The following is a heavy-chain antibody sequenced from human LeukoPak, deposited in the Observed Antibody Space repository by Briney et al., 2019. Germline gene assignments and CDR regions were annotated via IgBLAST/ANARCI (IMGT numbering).Heavy chain of an antibody. Sequence: GGSLRLSCAASGFTFSSYEMNWVRQAPGKGLEWVSYISSSGSTIYYADSVKGRFTISRDNAKNSLYLQMTSLRAEDTAVYYCARARVVGDDSKSQYRSFDYWGQGTLVTVSS. CDR1: GFTFSSYE. CDR2: ISSSGSTI. CDR3: ARARVVGDDSKSQYRSFDY. D-gene: IGHD3-22*01. V-gene: IGHV3-48*03. J-gene: IGHJ4*02.